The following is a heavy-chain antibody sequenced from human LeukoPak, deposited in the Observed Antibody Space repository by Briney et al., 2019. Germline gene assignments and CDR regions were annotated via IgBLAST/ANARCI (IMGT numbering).Heavy chain of an antibody. CDR3: VRLRRNSDRSGYYYYYDY. D-gene: IGHD3-22*01. V-gene: IGHV3-21*01. CDR1: GYTFSDFS. J-gene: IGHJ4*02. CDR2: ISVRSNYR. Sequence: GGSLRLSCAASGYTFSDFSVNWVRQAPGKGLEWVSSISVRSNYRYYADSVRGRFTISRGDARDSLFLQMNSLRAEDTAVYFCVRLRRNSDRSGYYYYYDYWGQGTLVTVSS.